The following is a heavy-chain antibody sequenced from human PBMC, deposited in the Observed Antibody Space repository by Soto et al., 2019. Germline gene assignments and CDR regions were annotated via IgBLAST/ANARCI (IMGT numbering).Heavy chain of an antibody. Sequence: PGGSLRLSCAASGFNFSNYDMNWVHQAPGGALEWIACFSGTGFTTYYADSAWPRFTISRDNSQSALFLQMDSLTVDDSGIYFCARGGVYWGQRVPVTVSS. V-gene: IGHV3-48*03. CDR2: FSGTGFTT. J-gene: IGHJ4*02. CDR1: GFNFSNYD. CDR3: ARGGVY. D-gene: IGHD2-8*01.